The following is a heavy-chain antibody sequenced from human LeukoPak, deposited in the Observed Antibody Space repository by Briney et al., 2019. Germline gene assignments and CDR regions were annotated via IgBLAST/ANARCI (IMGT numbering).Heavy chain of an antibody. CDR2: ISYDGSNK. V-gene: IGHV3-30*03. CDR3: AFSTKGDGYNYFKTYAFDI. Sequence: PGRSLRLSCAASGFTFSSYGMHWVRQAPGKGLEWVAVISYDGSNKYYADSVKGRFTISRDNSKNTLYLQMNSLRAEDTAVYYCAFSTKGDGYNYFKTYAFDIWGQGTMVTVSS. CDR1: GFTFSSYG. J-gene: IGHJ3*02. D-gene: IGHD5-24*01.